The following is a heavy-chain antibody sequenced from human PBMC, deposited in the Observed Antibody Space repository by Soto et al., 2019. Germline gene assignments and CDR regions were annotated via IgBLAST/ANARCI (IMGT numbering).Heavy chain of an antibody. Sequence: SETLSLTCTVSDGSLSPNYWSWIRQPPGKGLEWIGYIYSSGSTNYNPSLKSRVSMSVDTSKNQFSLKLSSVTAADTAVYYCARERYSGYEYSDRWFDPWGQGTLVTVSS. V-gene: IGHV4-59*01. J-gene: IGHJ5*02. CDR1: DGSLSPNY. CDR3: ARERYSGYEYSDRWFDP. CDR2: IYSSGST. D-gene: IGHD5-12*01.